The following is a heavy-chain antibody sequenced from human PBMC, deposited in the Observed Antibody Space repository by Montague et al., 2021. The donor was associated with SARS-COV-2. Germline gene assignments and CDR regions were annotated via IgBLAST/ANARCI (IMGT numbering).Heavy chain of an antibody. Sequence: SETLSLTCTVSGGSINSDTAFWGWVRQSPGKGLEWIGSMVYSGRSFYNGALRSRLTISVDTSKNQFSLELRAVTAADTGLYYCARHDHTDFGNPNWFDPWGQGTLVTVSS. CDR2: MVYSGRS. J-gene: IGHJ5*02. CDR3: ARHDHTDFGNPNWFDP. V-gene: IGHV4-39*01. D-gene: IGHD5-18*01. CDR1: GGSINSDTAF.